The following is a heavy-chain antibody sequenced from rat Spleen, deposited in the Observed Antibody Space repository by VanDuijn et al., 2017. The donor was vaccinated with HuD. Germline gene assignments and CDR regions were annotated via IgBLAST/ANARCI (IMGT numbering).Heavy chain of an antibody. V-gene: IGHV5-19*01. CDR2: ISTGGGST. J-gene: IGHJ2*01. D-gene: IGHD2-3*01. Sequence: EVQLVESGGGLVQPGRSLKLSCAASGFTFSNYGMHWIRQAPTKGLEWIASISTGGGSTYYPDSVKGRFTISRDNAKSTLYLQLDSLRSEDTATYNCARQDMAYWGQGVMVTVSS. CDR1: GFTFSNYG. CDR3: ARQDMAY.